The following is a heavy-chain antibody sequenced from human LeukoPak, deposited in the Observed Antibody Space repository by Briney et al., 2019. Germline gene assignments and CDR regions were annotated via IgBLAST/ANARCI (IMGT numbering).Heavy chain of an antibody. J-gene: IGHJ4*02. D-gene: IGHD3-9*01. Sequence: GGSLRLSCAASGFTVSSNYMSWVRQAPGKGLEWVSVIYSGGSTYYADSVKGRFTISRDNSKNTLYLQMNSLRAEDTAVYYCARVGRYFDWAFDYWGQGTLVTVSS. V-gene: IGHV3-66*01. CDR3: ARVGRYFDWAFDY. CDR1: GFTVSSNY. CDR2: IYSGGST.